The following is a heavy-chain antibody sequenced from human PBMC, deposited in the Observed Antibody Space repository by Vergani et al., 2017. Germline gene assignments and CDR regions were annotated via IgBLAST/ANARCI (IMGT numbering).Heavy chain of an antibody. CDR2: IWHDGSNE. V-gene: IGHV3-33*08. CDR3: ARLGYCSTTSCYYHYYMDV. CDR1: GITFKNAW. D-gene: IGHD2-2*01. Sequence: VQVVESGSGLIKPGGSLRLSCVVSGITFKNAWINWVRQAPGKGLEWVAGIWHDGSNEKYVDSVQGRFTISRDNSKNTLYLEMESLRVEDTAVYFCARLGYCSTTSCYYHYYMDVWGKGTTVTVSS. J-gene: IGHJ6*03.